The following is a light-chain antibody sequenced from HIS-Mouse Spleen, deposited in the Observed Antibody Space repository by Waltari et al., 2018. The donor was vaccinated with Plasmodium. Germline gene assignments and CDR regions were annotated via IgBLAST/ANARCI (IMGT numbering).Light chain of an antibody. CDR3: QAWDSSTAWV. Sequence: SYELTQPPSVSVSPGQTASITCSGDQVAEQYACWYQQKPGQSPVLVIYQDSKRPSGIPERFSGSNSGNTATLTISGTQAMDEADYYCQAWDSSTAWVFGGGTKLTVL. CDR1: QVAEQY. V-gene: IGLV3-1*01. CDR2: QDS. J-gene: IGLJ2*01.